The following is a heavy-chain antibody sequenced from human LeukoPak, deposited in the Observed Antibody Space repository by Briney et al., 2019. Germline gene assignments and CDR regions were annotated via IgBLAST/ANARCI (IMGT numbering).Heavy chain of an antibody. V-gene: IGHV3-43*02. D-gene: IGHD2-21*02. CDR2: ISGDGYST. J-gene: IGHJ4*02. CDR3: AKGDIVVVTAIPDY. CDR1: GFTFNHYA. Sequence: PGGSLRLSCAASGFTFNHYAMHWVRQAPGKGLEWVSLISGDGYSTYYPDPVKGRFTISRDNSKNSLYLQRNSLRTEDTALYYCAKGDIVVVTAIPDYWGQGTLVTVSS.